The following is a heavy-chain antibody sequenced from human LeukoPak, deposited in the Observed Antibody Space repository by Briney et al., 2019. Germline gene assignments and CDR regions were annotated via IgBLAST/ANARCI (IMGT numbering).Heavy chain of an antibody. D-gene: IGHD6-19*01. J-gene: IGHJ2*01. CDR1: GGSISHYF. CDR3: AKTVAGYWYFAL. CDR2: IYYSGST. Sequence: PSETLSLTCTVSGGSISHYFWSWVRQPPGKPLEWIGYIYYSGSTTYNPSLKSRLPISVDTYKDQFYLNLSSVTAADTAVYYCAKTVAGYWYFALWGRGTLVTVSS. V-gene: IGHV4-59*08.